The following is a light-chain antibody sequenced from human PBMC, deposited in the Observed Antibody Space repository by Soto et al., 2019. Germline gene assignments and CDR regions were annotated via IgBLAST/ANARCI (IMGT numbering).Light chain of an antibody. J-gene: IGLJ1*01. CDR3: YSCSRSSGTRYV. Sequence: QSALTQPASVSGSPGQSITISCTGTSSDIGAYNYVSWYQQHPGQAPKLMISDVSNRPSGISDRFSGSKSGNTASLTISGLQAEDEADYYCYSCSRSSGTRYVFGTGTKPTVL. V-gene: IGLV2-14*03. CDR2: DVS. CDR1: SSDIGAYNY.